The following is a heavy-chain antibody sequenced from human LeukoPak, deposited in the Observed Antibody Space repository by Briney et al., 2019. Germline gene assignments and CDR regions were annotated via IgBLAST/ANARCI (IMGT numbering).Heavy chain of an antibody. CDR2: IKSDGTSA. V-gene: IGHV3-74*01. CDR3: GIVSPCY. J-gene: IGHJ4*02. D-gene: IGHD2/OR15-2a*01. CDR1: TSTGLVW. Sequence: GGSLRLSCAASTSTGLVWMDWVRKAPGKGLVWVARIKSDGTSANYADSVRGRFTISRDDAKNTLYLLMNSLGAEDTAVYYCGIVSPCYWGQGTQVTVS.